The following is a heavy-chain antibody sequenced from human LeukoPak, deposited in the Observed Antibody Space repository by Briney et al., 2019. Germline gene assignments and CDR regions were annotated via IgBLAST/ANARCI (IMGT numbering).Heavy chain of an antibody. Sequence: GSLRLSCAASGFTFSSYSMNWVRQAPGKGLEWVSSISSSSSYIYYADSVKGRFTISRDDAKNSLYLQMNSLRAEDTAVYYCARDSDDYVWGSYRYTRPFDYWGQGTLVTVSS. J-gene: IGHJ4*02. CDR3: ARDSDDYVWGSYRYTRPFDY. D-gene: IGHD3-16*02. CDR1: GFTFSSYS. CDR2: ISSSSSYI. V-gene: IGHV3-21*01.